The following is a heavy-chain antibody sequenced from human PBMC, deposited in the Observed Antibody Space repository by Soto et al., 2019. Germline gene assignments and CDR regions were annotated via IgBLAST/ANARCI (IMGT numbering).Heavy chain of an antibody. J-gene: IGHJ5*02. CDR1: GFTFSSYS. V-gene: IGHV3-48*01. Sequence: EVQLVESGGGLVQPGGSLRLSCAASGFTFSSYSMNWVRQAPGKGLEWVSYISSSSSTIYYADSVKGRFTISRDNAENSLSLQMNRLRAEDTAVYYCARHPERIAEIGWFDPWGQGTLVTVSS. D-gene: IGHD6-13*01. CDR3: ARHPERIAEIGWFDP. CDR2: ISSSSSTI.